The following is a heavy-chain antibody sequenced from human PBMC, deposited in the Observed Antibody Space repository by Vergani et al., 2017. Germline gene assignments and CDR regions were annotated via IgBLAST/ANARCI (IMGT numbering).Heavy chain of an antibody. CDR2: IWYDGSNK. V-gene: IGHV3-33*01. CDR3: ARDSVRGRLDY. J-gene: IGHJ4*02. CDR1: GFTFSSYG. Sequence: QVQLVESGGGVVQPGRSLRLSCAASGFTFSSYGMHWVRQAPGKGLEWVADIWYDGSNKYYADSVKGRFTISRDNSKNTLYLQMNSLSAEDTALYYCARDSVRGRLDYWGQGTLVTVSS. D-gene: IGHD1-26*01.